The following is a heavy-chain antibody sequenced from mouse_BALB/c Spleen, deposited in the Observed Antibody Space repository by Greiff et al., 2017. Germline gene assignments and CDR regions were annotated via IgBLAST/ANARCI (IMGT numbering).Heavy chain of an antibody. Sequence: EVKLMESGGGLVKPGGSLKLSCAASGFTFSSYAMSWVRQSPEQRLEWVAEISSGGSYTYYPDTVTGRFTISRDNAKNTLYLELSRLRSEDTAMYYCARGGGNYGGTCFAYWGQGTLVTVSA. CDR2: ISSGGSYT. D-gene: IGHD2-1*01. V-gene: IGHV5-9-4*01. J-gene: IGHJ3*01. CDR1: GFTFSSYA. CDR3: ARGGGNYGGTCFAY.